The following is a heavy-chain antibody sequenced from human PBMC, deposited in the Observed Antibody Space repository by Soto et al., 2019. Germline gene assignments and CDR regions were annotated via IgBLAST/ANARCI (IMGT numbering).Heavy chain of an antibody. V-gene: IGHV4-31*03. CDR1: GGSISSGGYY. CDR3: ARGLITGSHYSGGWYYFDS. J-gene: IGHJ4*02. D-gene: IGHD6-19*01. Sequence: SETLSLTCTFSGGSISSGGYYWSWIRQHPGKGLEWIGYIYYTGSANYNPSLKSRVTISVDTSNRQFSLELSSVTAADTAVYYCARGLITGSHYSGGWYYFDSWGQGTQVNVS. CDR2: IYYTGSA.